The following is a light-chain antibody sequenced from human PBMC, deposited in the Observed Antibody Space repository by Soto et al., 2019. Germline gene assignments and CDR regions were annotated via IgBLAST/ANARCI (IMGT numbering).Light chain of an antibody. V-gene: IGKV1D-8*03. CDR2: AAS. J-gene: IGKJ5*01. CDR1: QGISSY. Sequence: VIWMTQSPSLLSASTGDRVTISCLMSQGISSYLAWYQQKPGKAPELLIYAASSLQSGVPSRFSGSGSGTDFTLTTSSLQPEDFATYYCQQSYSTPITFGQGTRLEIK. CDR3: QQSYSTPIT.